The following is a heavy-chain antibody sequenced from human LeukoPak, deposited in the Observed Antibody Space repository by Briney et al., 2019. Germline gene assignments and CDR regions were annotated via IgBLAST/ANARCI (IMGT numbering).Heavy chain of an antibody. D-gene: IGHD6-19*01. CDR2: IYYSGST. J-gene: IGHJ4*02. CDR3: ASLAVAGSCFDY. Sequence: SETLSLTCTVSGGSLSSYYWNWIRQPPGKGLEWIGYIYYSGSTNYNPSLKSRVTISVDTSKNQFSLKLSSVTAADTAVYYCASLAVAGSCFDYWGQGTLVTVSS. CDR1: GGSLSSYY. V-gene: IGHV4-59*01.